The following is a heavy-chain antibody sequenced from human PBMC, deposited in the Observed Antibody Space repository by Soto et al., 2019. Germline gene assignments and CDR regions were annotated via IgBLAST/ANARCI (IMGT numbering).Heavy chain of an antibody. CDR1: GFTFSTYW. D-gene: IGHD1-1*01. Sequence: GSLRLSCAASGFTFSTYWMSWVRQAPGKGLEWVASIKQDGSEEFYMDSVKGRFTISRDNAKNSVSLQMNSLRAEDTAVYYCVRLQWWFDPWGQGTLVTVSS. CDR2: IKQDGSEE. CDR3: VRLQWWFDP. J-gene: IGHJ5*02. V-gene: IGHV3-7*01.